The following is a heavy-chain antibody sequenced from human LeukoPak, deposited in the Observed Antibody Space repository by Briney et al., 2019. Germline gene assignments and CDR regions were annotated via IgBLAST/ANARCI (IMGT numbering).Heavy chain of an antibody. J-gene: IGHJ4*02. CDR2: ISYDGSNK. V-gene: IGHV3-30*18. D-gene: IGHD3-10*01. CDR1: GFTFSSYG. CDR3: AKEDHSGPYPLVDY. Sequence: PGGSLRLSCAASGFTFSSYGMHWVRQAPGKGLEWVAVISYDGSNKYYADSVKGRFTISRDNSKNTLYLQMNSLRAEDTAVYYCAKEDHSGPYPLVDYWGQGTLVTVSS.